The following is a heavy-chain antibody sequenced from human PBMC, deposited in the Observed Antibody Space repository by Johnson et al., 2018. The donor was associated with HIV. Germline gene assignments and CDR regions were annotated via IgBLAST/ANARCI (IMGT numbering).Heavy chain of an antibody. CDR1: GFTFSTYA. V-gene: IGHV3-23*04. D-gene: IGHD2-2*01. CDR3: ARWVGDIVVVPAAADAFDI. Sequence: VQLVESGGGLVQPGGSLRLSCAASGFTFSTYAMAWVRQAPGKGLEWVSTIIGSGDSTSYADSVWGRFTISRANSKNTLYLQMNSLRAEDTALYYCARWVGDIVVVPAAADAFDIWGQVTMVTVSS. CDR2: IIGSGDST. J-gene: IGHJ3*02.